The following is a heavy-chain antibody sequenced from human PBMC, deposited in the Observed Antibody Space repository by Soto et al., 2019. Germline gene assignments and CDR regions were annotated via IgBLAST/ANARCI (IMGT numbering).Heavy chain of an antibody. CDR2: ISAYNGNT. V-gene: IGHV1-18*01. Sequence: APVKVSCKASGYTFTSYGISWVRQAPGQGLEWMGWISAYNGNTNYAQKLQGRVTMTTDTSTSTAYMELRSLRSDDTAVYYCARDSIAAAGAYNWFDPWGQGTLVTVSS. CDR3: ARDSIAAAGAYNWFDP. D-gene: IGHD6-13*01. CDR1: GYTFTSYG. J-gene: IGHJ5*02.